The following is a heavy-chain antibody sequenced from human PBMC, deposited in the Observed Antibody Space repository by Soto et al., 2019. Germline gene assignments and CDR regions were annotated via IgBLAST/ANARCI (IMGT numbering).Heavy chain of an antibody. J-gene: IGHJ4*02. CDR1: GFTFSSYA. D-gene: IGHD3-9*01. CDR3: ARAEYYDILTGYYSFPDY. V-gene: IGHV3-23*01. Sequence: PGGSLRLSCAASGFTFSSYAMSWVRQAPGKGLEWVSAISGSGGSTYYADSVKGRFTISRDNSKNTLYLQMNSLRAEDTAVYYCARAEYYDILTGYYSFPDYWGQGTLVTVSS. CDR2: ISGSGGST.